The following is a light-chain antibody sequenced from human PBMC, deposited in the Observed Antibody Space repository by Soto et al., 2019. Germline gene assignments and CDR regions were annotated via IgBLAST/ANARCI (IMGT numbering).Light chain of an antibody. Sequence: DIQMTQSPSTLSASVVDRVTITCRASQSISSWLAWYQQKPGKAPKLLIYKASSLESGVPSRFSGSGSGTEFTLTISSLQPDDFAVYYCQQYNSYPMYTFGQGTKVDIK. J-gene: IGKJ2*01. CDR3: QQYNSYPMYT. V-gene: IGKV1-5*03. CDR2: KAS. CDR1: QSISSW.